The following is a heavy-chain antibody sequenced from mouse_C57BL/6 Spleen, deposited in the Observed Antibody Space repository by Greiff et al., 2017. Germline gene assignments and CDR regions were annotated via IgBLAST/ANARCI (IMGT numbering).Heavy chain of an antibody. D-gene: IGHD2-1*01. CDR2: IDPEDGDT. Sequence: EVQLQQSGAELVRPGASVKLSCTASGFNIKDYYMHWVKQRPEQGLEWIGRIDPEDGDTEYAPKFQGKATMTADTSSNTAYLQLSSLTSEDTAVYYCTIYYGNSWFAYWGQGTPVTVSA. CDR1: GFNIKDYY. CDR3: TIYYGNSWFAY. J-gene: IGHJ3*01. V-gene: IGHV14-1*01.